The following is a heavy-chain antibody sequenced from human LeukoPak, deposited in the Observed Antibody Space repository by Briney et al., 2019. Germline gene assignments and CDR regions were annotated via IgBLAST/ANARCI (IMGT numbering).Heavy chain of an antibody. CDR2: IKSKTDGGAT. CDR3: IPDDWQ. V-gene: IGHV3-15*01. Sequence: GGSLRLSCAASGFTFSNGWMSWVRQAPGKGLEWVGRIKSKTDGGATDYAAPVKGRFTISRDDSKNALYLQMNSLRTEDTAVYYCIPDDWQWGQGTLGAVSS. CDR1: GFTFSNGW. J-gene: IGHJ4*02. D-gene: IGHD2-21*01.